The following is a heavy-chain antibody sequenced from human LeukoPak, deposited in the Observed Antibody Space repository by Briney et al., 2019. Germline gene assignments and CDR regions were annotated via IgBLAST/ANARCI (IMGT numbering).Heavy chain of an antibody. CDR3: ARVEMATIWRYYYYYMDV. V-gene: IGHV4-59*01. D-gene: IGHD5-24*01. Sequence: PSETLSLTCTVSGGAISSYSWSWIRQPPGKGLEWIGYIYYSGSTNYNPSLKSRVTISVDTSKNQFSLKLSSVTAADTAVYYCARVEMATIWRYYYYYMDVWGKGTTVTVSS. J-gene: IGHJ6*03. CDR2: IYYSGST. CDR1: GGAISSYS.